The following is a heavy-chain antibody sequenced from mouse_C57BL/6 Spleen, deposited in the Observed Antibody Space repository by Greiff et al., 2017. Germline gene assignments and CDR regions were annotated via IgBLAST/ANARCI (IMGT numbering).Heavy chain of an antibody. Sequence: EVKLMESGGGLVKPGGSLKLSCAASGFTFSDYGMHWVRQAPEKGLEWVAYISSGSSTIYYADTVKGRFTISRDNAKNTLFLQMTSLRSEDTAMYYCARILLQGAMDYWGQGTSVTVSS. CDR1: GFTFSDYG. J-gene: IGHJ4*01. CDR2: ISSGSSTI. CDR3: ARILLQGAMDY. V-gene: IGHV5-17*01. D-gene: IGHD1-1*01.